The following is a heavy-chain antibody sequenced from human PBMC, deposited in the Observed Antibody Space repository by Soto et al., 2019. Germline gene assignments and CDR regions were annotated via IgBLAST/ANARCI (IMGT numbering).Heavy chain of an antibody. CDR3: ARDGPAGYYMDV. J-gene: IGHJ6*03. CDR2: TSNTGNSI. CDR1: GFTFSSYS. V-gene: IGHV3-48*01. D-gene: IGHD6-13*01. Sequence: EVQLVESGGGLVQPGGSLRLSCAASGFTFSSYSMNWARQAPGKGLEWISYTSNTGNSIYYADSVKGRFTIYRDNAKNSLYLQMDSLRADDTAVYYCARDGPAGYYMDVWGKGTTVTVSS.